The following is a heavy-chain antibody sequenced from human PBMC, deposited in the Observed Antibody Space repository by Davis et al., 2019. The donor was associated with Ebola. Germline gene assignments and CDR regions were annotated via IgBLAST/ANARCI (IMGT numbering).Heavy chain of an antibody. V-gene: IGHV3-7*01. CDR3: AKVMTTVTTGIDY. J-gene: IGHJ4*02. CDR1: GFTFSGYW. D-gene: IGHD4-17*01. CDR2: IKQDGTEK. Sequence: GESLKISCAASGFTFSGYWMSWVRQPSGKALEWVANIKQDGTEKSYVDSVKGRFTISRDNAKNSLYLQMNSLRAEDTAVYYCAKVMTTVTTGIDYWGQGTLVTVSS.